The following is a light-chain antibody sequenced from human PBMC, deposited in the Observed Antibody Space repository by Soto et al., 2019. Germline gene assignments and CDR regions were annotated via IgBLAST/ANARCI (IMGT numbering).Light chain of an antibody. CDR3: QQYGSSPYT. J-gene: IGKJ2*01. CDR2: DAS. Sequence: ENVLTQSPGTLSLSPGERATLSCRASQSVTNNYLAWYQQKPGQAPRLLIYDASGRPAGIPDRFSGSGSGTDFTLNIPRLEPEDFAVYYCQQYGSSPYTFGQGTKLEIK. CDR1: QSVTNNY. V-gene: IGKV3-20*01.